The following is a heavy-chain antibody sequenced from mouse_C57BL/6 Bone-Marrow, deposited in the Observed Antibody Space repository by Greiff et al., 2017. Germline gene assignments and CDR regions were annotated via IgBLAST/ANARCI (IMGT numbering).Heavy chain of an antibody. Sequence: VQLKESGGGLVKPGGSLKLSCAASGFTFSDYGMHWVRQAPEKGLEWVAYISSGSSTIYYADTVKGRFTISRDNAKNTLFLQMTSLRSEDTAMYYCARRDYPFFDDWGQGTTLTVSS. V-gene: IGHV5-17*01. CDR1: GFTFSDYG. CDR2: ISSGSSTI. D-gene: IGHD2-4*01. J-gene: IGHJ2*01. CDR3: ARRDYPFFDD.